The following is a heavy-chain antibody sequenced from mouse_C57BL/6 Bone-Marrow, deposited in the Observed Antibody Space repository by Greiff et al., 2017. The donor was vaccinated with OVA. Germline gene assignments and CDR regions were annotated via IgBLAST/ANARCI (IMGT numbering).Heavy chain of an antibody. V-gene: IGHV1-4*01. Sequence: VQLQQSGAELARPGASVKMSCKASGYTFTSYTMHWVKQRPGQGLEWIGYINPSSGYTKYNQKFKDKATLTADKSSSTAYMQLSSLTSEDSAVYYGARWGAYYWFAYWGQGTLVTVSA. CDR1: GYTFTSYT. CDR3: ARWGAYYWFAY. J-gene: IGHJ3*01. CDR2: INPSSGYT. D-gene: IGHD2-10*01.